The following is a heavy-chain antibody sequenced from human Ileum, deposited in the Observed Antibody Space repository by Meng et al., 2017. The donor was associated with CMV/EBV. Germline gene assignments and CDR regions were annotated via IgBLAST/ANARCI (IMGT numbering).Heavy chain of an antibody. J-gene: IGHJ4*02. CDR1: GFTFSSYS. CDR2: FSRSFDNI. Sequence: EVQLVASGGGLVKPGGWLRLSGAAFGFTFSSYSMNGVRQAPGKGLEWISYFSRSFDNIAYADSVKGRFTISRDNAKNSLYLQMNSLRAEDTAVYFCVRDDAWAFDYWGRGTLVTVS. V-gene: IGHV3-21*03. D-gene: IGHD2-2*01. CDR3: VRDDAWAFDY.